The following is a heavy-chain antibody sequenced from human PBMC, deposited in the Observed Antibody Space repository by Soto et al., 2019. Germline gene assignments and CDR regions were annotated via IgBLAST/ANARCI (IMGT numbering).Heavy chain of an antibody. CDR3: AKDIYDILTGYSRGDALDI. V-gene: IGHV3-9*01. Sequence: EVQLVESGGGLVQPGRSLRLACTASGFKFDDYAMHWVRRAPGKGLEWVSGIIWKSGTMTYADSVKGRFTISRDNAKNSLYLQMNSLRTEDTAFYYCAKDIYDILTGYSRGDALDIWGHGTMVTVSS. J-gene: IGHJ3*02. CDR1: GFKFDDYA. D-gene: IGHD3-9*01. CDR2: IIWKSGTM.